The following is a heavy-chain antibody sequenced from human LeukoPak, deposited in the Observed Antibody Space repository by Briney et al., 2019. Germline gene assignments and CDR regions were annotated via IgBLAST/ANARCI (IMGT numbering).Heavy chain of an antibody. Sequence: XXFXXXXXHXVRQAPGKXVEWVAXISDDGSTKYYADSVKGRFTIFRDNSKNTLYLQMNSLRAEDMAIYYCARDLPYDSSSNWFDPWGQGTLVTVSS. V-gene: IGHV3-30*04. J-gene: IGHJ5*02. D-gene: IGHD6-6*01. CDR2: ISDDGSTK. CDR1: XXFXXXX. CDR3: ARDLPYDSSSNWFDP.